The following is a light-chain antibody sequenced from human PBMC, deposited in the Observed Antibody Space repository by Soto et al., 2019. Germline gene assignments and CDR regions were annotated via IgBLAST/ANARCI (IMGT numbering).Light chain of an antibody. J-gene: IGKJ2*02. Sequence: DIVMTQSPLSLPVTPGEPASISCRSSQSLLHSNGYNYLDWYLQKPGQSPQLLIYLGSNRASGVPDRFSGRGSGTDFTLKISRVEAEDVGVYYCMQALQTLGTFGQGTKVDIX. V-gene: IGKV2-28*01. CDR3: MQALQTLGT. CDR1: QSLLHSNGYNY. CDR2: LGS.